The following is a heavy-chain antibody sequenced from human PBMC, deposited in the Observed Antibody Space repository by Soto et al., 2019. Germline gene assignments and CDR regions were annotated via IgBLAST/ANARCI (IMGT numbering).Heavy chain of an antibody. Sequence: GGSLRLSCAASGFTFDDYTMHWVRQAPGKGLEWVSLISWDGGSTYYADSVKGRFTISRDNSKHSLYLQMNSLRTEDTALYYCAKSKWELLGYFDYWGQGTLVTVSS. V-gene: IGHV3-43*01. D-gene: IGHD1-26*01. CDR2: ISWDGGST. CDR3: AKSKWELLGYFDY. CDR1: GFTFDDYT. J-gene: IGHJ4*02.